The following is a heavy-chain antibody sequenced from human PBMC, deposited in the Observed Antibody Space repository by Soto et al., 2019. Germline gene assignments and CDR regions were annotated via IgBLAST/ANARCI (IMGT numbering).Heavy chain of an antibody. CDR3: ARYSAASGTYYFDY. D-gene: IGHD6-13*01. V-gene: IGHV4-4*02. J-gene: IGHJ4*01. Sequence: SETLSLTCAVSGDSIIGTHWWSWVRRPPGKGLEFIGETHHSRGTNYNPSLRGRVTMSLDKSKNQLSLILYSVTAADTGVYYCARYSAASGTYYFDYWGQGTLVTVSS. CDR1: GDSIIGTHW. CDR2: THHSRGT.